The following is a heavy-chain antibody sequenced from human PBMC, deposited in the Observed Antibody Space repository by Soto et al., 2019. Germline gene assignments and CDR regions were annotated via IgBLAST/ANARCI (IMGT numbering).Heavy chain of an antibody. V-gene: IGHV4-39*01. CDR2: IYYSGST. Sequence: PSETLSLTCTVADGSISSSSYYWGWIRQPPGKGLEWIGSIYYSGSTYYNPSLKSRVTISVDTSKNQFSLKLSSVTAADTAVYYCARHQVEIVVVPAAMRPYYYYYYMDVWGKGTTVTVSS. CDR1: DGSISSSSYY. D-gene: IGHD2-2*01. J-gene: IGHJ6*03. CDR3: ARHQVEIVVVPAAMRPYYYYYYMDV.